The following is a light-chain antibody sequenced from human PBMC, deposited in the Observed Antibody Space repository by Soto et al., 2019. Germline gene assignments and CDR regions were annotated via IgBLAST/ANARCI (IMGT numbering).Light chain of an antibody. Sequence: EIVMTQSPATLSVSPGERATLSCRASQSISTDLAWYQQKPGQAPRLLIYGASTRATGIPARVSGSGSGTEFTLTISSLQSADFAVYYCQQYHNWPPKTFGQGTKVEIK. J-gene: IGKJ1*01. V-gene: IGKV3-15*01. CDR3: QQYHNWPPKT. CDR1: QSISTD. CDR2: GAS.